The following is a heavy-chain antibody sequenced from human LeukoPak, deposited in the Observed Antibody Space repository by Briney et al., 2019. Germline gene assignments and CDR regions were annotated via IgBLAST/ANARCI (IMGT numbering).Heavy chain of an antibody. V-gene: IGHV4-38-2*01. D-gene: IGHD3-3*01. CDR2: IYHSGST. CDR3: ARRYFWSGYWPY. Sequence: SETLSLTCAVSVYSISSGYYWGWIRQPPGKGLEWIGSIYHSGSTYYNPSLKSRVTISVDTSKNQFTLKLRSVTAADTAVYYCARRYFWSGYWPYWAQGTLVTVSS. J-gene: IGHJ4*02. CDR1: VYSISSGYY.